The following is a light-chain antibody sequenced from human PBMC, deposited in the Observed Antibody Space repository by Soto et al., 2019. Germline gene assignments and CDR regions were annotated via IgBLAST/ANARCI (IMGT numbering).Light chain of an antibody. J-gene: IGKJ4*01. CDR3: QQHSSTSPLT. CDR1: QSISSW. V-gene: IGKV1-5*03. CDR2: KAS. Sequence: EIQVSQSPSTLSASVGDRVTITCRASQSISSWLAWYQQKPGKAPKLLIYKASSLESGVSSRFSGSGSGTEFTLTISSRQPDDLATYYCQQHSSTSPLTFGRGTKVDIK.